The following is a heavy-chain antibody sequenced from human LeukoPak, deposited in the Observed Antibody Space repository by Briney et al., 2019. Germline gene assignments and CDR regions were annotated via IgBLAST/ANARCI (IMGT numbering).Heavy chain of an antibody. J-gene: IGHJ4*02. CDR3: ARVPTVTTIFDY. D-gene: IGHD4-17*01. Sequence: SETLSLTCTVSGGSISSSSYYWGWIRQPPGKGLEWIGSIYYSGSTYYNPSLKSRVTISVDTSKNQFSLKLSSVTAADTAVYYCARVPTVTTIFDYWGQGTLVTVSS. CDR1: GGSISSSSYY. V-gene: IGHV4-39*07. CDR2: IYYSGST.